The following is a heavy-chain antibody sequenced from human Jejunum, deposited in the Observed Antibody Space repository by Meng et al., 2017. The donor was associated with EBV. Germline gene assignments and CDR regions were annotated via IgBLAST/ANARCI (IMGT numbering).Heavy chain of an antibody. CDR1: GGSISSSSYY. Sequence: QVRWHEWGPGLGKPSDTLSLTCIVSGGSISSSSYYWGWIRQPPGKGLEWIGSIYYSGSTYYNPSLKSRVTISVDTSKNQFSLKLSSVTAADTAVYYCARTYYYDSSGYAPFDYWGQGTLVTVSS. D-gene: IGHD3-22*01. CDR3: ARTYYYDSSGYAPFDY. CDR2: IYYSGST. V-gene: IGHV4-39*07. J-gene: IGHJ4*02.